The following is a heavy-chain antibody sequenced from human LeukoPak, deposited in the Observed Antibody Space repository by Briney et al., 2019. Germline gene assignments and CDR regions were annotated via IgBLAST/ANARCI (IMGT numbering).Heavy chain of an antibody. J-gene: IGHJ4*02. CDR2: INPNSGGT. CDR3: ARGFKGCSGGSCYSRSLGY. V-gene: IGHV1-2*02. D-gene: IGHD2-15*01. CDR1: GYTFTGYY. Sequence: GASVKVSCKASGYTFTGYYMHWVRQAPGQGLEWMGWINPNSGGTNYAQKFQGRVTMTRDTSISTAYMELSRLRSDDTAVYYCARGFKGCSGGSCYSRSLGYWGQGTLVTVSS.